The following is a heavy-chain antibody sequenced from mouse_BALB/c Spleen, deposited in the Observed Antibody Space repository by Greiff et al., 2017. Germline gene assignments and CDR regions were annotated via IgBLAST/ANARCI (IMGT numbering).Heavy chain of an antibody. CDR2: IDPANGNT. D-gene: IGHD2-4*01. V-gene: IGHV14-3*02. CDR3: ADYDGDYDAMDY. J-gene: IGHJ4*01. CDR1: GFNIKDTY. Sequence: EVQLQQSGAELVKPGASVKLSCTASGFNIKDTYMHWVKQMPEQGLEWIGRIDPANGNTKYDPKFQGKATITADTSSNTAYLQLSSLTSEDTAVYDCADYDGDYDAMDYWGQGTSVTVSS.